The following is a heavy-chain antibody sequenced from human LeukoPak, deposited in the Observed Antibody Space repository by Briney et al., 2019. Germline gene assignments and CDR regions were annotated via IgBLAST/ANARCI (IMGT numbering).Heavy chain of an antibody. CDR2: SGTRSGTK. D-gene: IGHD3-16*02. V-gene: IGHV3-21*01. Sequence: GGSLRLSCAASGFTLSSLAMHWVRQAPGKGLEWVSSSGTRSGTKYYADSVMGRFTISRDSAMNSVSLQINSLRAEDTAVYYCLLQMTYGELSDPDFRDQGTLVTVSS. CDR1: GFTLSSLA. J-gene: IGHJ4*02. CDR3: LLQMTYGELSDPDF.